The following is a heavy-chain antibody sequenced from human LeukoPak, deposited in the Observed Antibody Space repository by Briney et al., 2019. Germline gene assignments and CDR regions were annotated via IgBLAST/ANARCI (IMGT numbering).Heavy chain of an antibody. V-gene: IGHV4-28*01. Sequence: SETLSLTCAVSGYSITSSSWWGWIRQPPGKGLEWIGYIYHSGTTYYNPSLQSRVTMSVDTSKNQFSLKLSSVTAADTAVYYCASGSGSYFWYFDLWGRGTLVTVSS. CDR3: ASGSGSYFWYFDL. CDR1: GYSITSSSW. D-gene: IGHD1-26*01. CDR2: IYHSGTT. J-gene: IGHJ2*01.